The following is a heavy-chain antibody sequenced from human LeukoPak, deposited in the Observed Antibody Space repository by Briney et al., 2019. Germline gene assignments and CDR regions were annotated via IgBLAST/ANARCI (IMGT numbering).Heavy chain of an antibody. Sequence: SETLPLTCTVSGGSISSYYWSWIRQPPGKGLEWIGYIYYSGSTNYNPSLKSRVTISVDTSKNQFSLKLSSVTTADTAVYYCARHASGWYTDWGQGTLVTVSS. V-gene: IGHV4-59*08. CDR1: GGSISSYY. CDR3: ARHASGWYTD. D-gene: IGHD6-19*01. J-gene: IGHJ1*01. CDR2: IYYSGST.